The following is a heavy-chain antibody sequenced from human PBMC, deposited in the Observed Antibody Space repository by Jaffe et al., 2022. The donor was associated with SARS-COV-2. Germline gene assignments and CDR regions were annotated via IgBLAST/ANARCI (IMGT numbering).Heavy chain of an antibody. CDR2: ISYDVSHA. Sequence: QVQLVQSGGGVVQPGRSLRLSCAASQFTFSTYVMHWVRQAPGKGLEWVAIISYDVSHAYYADSVKGRFTISRDNSKNTLYLQMNSLRAEDTAVYYCAKVRSLDGGNSYQGFDSWGQGTLVTVSS. CDR1: QFTFSTYV. CDR3: AKVRSLDGGNSYQGFDS. D-gene: IGHD5-18*01. J-gene: IGHJ4*02. V-gene: IGHV3-30*18.